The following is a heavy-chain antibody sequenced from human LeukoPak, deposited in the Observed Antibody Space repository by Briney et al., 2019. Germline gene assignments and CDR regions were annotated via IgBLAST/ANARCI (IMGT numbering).Heavy chain of an antibody. D-gene: IGHD3-16*01. V-gene: IGHV3-21*01. CDR1: GFSFLTYT. CDR3: ARGAARDIDY. Sequence: GGSLRLSCAASGFSFLTYTMNWVRQAPRKGLEWVSSISNSGRSIYYADSVRGRFTISRDNAKKSLYLQIHSLRAEDTAVYFCARGAARDIDYWGQGTLVTVSS. J-gene: IGHJ4*02. CDR2: ISNSGRSI.